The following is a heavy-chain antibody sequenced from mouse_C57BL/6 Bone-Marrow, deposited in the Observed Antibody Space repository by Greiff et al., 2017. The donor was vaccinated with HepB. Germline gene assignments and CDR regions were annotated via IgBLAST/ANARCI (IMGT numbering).Heavy chain of an antibody. CDR2: IRLKSDNYAT. D-gene: IGHD4-1*01. V-gene: IGHV6-3*01. CDR1: GFTFSNYW. J-gene: IGHJ2*01. Sequence: EVQRVESGGGLVQPGGSMKLSCVASGFTFSNYWMNWVRQSPEKGLEWVAQIRLKSDNYATHYAESVQGRFTISRDDSKSSVYLQLNNLRAEDTGIYYCTKLGPYYFDYWGQGTTLTVSS. CDR3: TKLGPYYFDY.